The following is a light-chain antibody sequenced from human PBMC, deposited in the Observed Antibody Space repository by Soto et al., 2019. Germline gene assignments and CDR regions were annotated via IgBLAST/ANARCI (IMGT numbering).Light chain of an antibody. Sequence: QSVLTQPPSASGTPGQRVTISCSGSSSNIGSNYVYWYQQFPGTAPKLLIYKNDQRPSGVPDRFSGSRSGSSASLAISGLRSEDEADYYCGAWDDSLSGYVFGTGTKLTVL. J-gene: IGLJ1*01. V-gene: IGLV1-47*01. CDR3: GAWDDSLSGYV. CDR1: SSNIGSNY. CDR2: KND.